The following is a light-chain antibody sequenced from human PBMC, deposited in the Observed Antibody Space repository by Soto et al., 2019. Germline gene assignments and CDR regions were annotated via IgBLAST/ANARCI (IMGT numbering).Light chain of an antibody. CDR3: QQYHNLWT. Sequence: EIVMTQSPATLSVSPGERATLSCRASQSVSSNLAWYQQEPGQAPRLLIYDASNRATGIPARFSGRGSGTDFTLTISSVEPEDFALYYCQQYHNLWTFGQGTKVDIK. CDR2: DAS. J-gene: IGKJ1*01. CDR1: QSVSSN. V-gene: IGKV3D-15*01.